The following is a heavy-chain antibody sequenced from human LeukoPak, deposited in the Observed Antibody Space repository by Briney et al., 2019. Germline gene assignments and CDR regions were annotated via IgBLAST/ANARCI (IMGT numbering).Heavy chain of an antibody. V-gene: IGHV1-18*04. CDR2: ISAYNGNT. D-gene: IGHD3-10*01. Sequence: ASVKVSCKASGYTFTNYGITWVRQAPGQGLEWMRWISAYNGNTNYAQKFQGRVTMTTDTSTRTAYMELRSLRSDDTAVYYCAREKPWGYGSGSDGMDVWGKGTTVTVSS. J-gene: IGHJ6*04. CDR1: GYTFTNYG. CDR3: AREKPWGYGSGSDGMDV.